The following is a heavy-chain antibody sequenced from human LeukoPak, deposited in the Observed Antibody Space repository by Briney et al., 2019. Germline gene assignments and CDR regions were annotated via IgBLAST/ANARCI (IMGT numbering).Heavy chain of an antibody. V-gene: IGHV3-7*01. Sequence: PGGSLILSCAASGFTFSSYWMSWVRQAPGRGLEWVANIKQDGSEKYYVDSVKGRFTISRDNAKNSLYLQMNSQRAEDTAVYYCAELGITMIGGVWGKGTTVTISS. CDR3: AELGITMIGGV. CDR2: IKQDGSEK. D-gene: IGHD3-10*02. CDR1: GFTFSSYW. J-gene: IGHJ6*04.